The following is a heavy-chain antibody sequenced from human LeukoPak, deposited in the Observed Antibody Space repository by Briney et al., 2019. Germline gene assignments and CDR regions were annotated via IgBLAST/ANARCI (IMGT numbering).Heavy chain of an antibody. V-gene: IGHV4-4*07. CDR3: ARQDSKVGAYTGPYYFDY. CDR1: GGSINGYY. D-gene: IGHD1-26*01. CDR2: IYTSGST. J-gene: IGHJ4*02. Sequence: SETLSLTCTVSGGSINGYYWSWVRQPAGKGLEWIGRIYTSGSTHDNPSLKSRVTMSVDTSTNQVFLKVTSVTAADTAVYYCARQDSKVGAYTGPYYFDYWGQGTLVTVSS.